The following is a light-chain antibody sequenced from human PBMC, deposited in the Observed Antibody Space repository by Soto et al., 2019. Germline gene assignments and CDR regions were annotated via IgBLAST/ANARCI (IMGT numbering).Light chain of an antibody. CDR2: DAS. Sequence: DIQMTQSPSSLSASVGDRVTIICQASQDISNYLNWYQQKPGKAPRLLIYDASNLETGVPSRFSGSGSGTDFTFTISSPQPEDIATYYCQQYDNLPWTFGQGTKVEIK. V-gene: IGKV1-33*01. CDR1: QDISNY. CDR3: QQYDNLPWT. J-gene: IGKJ1*01.